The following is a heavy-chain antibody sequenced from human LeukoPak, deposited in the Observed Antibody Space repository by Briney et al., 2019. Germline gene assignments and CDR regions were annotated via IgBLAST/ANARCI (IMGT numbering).Heavy chain of an antibody. CDR2: TYYRSKWYN. CDR3: ARSSHYYDSSGYYLDY. J-gene: IGHJ4*02. V-gene: IGHV6-1*01. D-gene: IGHD3-22*01. Sequence: SQTLSLTCAISGDSVSSNSAAWNWIRQSPSRGLKWLGRTYYRSKWYNDYAVSVKSPITINPDTSKNQFSLQLNSVTPEDTAVYYCARSSHYYDSSGYYLDYWGQGTLVTVSS. CDR1: GDSVSSNSAA.